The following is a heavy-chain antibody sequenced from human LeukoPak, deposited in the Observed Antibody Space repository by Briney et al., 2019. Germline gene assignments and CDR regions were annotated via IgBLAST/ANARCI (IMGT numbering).Heavy chain of an antibody. J-gene: IGHJ4*02. CDR3: ARANYYDSSGYLTYFDY. D-gene: IGHD3-22*01. CDR2: ISSSGSTI. CDR1: GFTFSDYY. V-gene: IGHV3-11*01. Sequence: TGGSLRLSCAASGFTFSDYYMSWIRQAPGKGLEWVSYISSSGSTIYYADSVKGRFTISGDNAKNSLYLQMNSLRAEDTAVYYCARANYYDSSGYLTYFDYWGQGTLVTVSS.